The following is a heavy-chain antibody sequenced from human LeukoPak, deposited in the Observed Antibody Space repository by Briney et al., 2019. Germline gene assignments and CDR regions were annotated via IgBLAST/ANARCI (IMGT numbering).Heavy chain of an antibody. CDR2: VGSGGTT. D-gene: IGHD6-19*01. J-gene: IGHJ4*02. Sequence: GGSLRLSCAASGFSFSSYTMNWVRQAPGKGLEWVSGVGSGGTTYYADSVKGRFTVSRDNSESTLYLQMNSLRAEDTAVYYYRTGYTSGWRFDYWGQGTLVTVSS. CDR3: RTGYTSGWRFDY. V-gene: IGHV3-23*01. CDR1: GFSFSSYT.